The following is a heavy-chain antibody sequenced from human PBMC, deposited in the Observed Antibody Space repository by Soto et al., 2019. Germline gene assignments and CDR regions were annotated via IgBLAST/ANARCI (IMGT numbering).Heavy chain of an antibody. CDR3: ARLRLYYYYMDV. V-gene: IGHV1-18*01. J-gene: IGHJ6*03. Sequence: ASVKVSCKASGYTFTSYGISLVRQAPGQGLEWMGWISAYNGNTNYAQKLQGRVTMTTDTSTSTAYMELRSLRSDDTAVYYCARLRLYYYYMDVWGKGTTVTVSS. D-gene: IGHD3-16*01. CDR2: ISAYNGNT. CDR1: GYTFTSYG.